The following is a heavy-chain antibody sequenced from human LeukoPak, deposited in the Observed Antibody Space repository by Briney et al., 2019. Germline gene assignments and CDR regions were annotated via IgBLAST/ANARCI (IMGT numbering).Heavy chain of an antibody. CDR2: IHTSGTT. V-gene: IGHV4-61*02. Sequence: PSQTLSLTCTVSGGSITGDSYYWTWIRQPAGKGLEWIGRIHTSGTTDYKPSLKSRVTISLGTSKTQFSLKLSSVTAADTAVYYCARGYTYGHGAMFDYWGQGTLVTVSP. J-gene: IGHJ4*02. D-gene: IGHD5-18*01. CDR3: ARGYTYGHGAMFDY. CDR1: GGSITGDSYY.